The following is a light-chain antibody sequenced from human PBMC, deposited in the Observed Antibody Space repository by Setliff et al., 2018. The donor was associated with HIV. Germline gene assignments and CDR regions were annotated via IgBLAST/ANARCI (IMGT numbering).Light chain of an antibody. CDR3: CSYAGSSTYV. J-gene: IGLJ1*01. CDR2: GVN. CDR1: STDIGGYNF. Sequence: QSVLTQPASVSGSPGQSITISCTGTSTDIGGYNFVSWYQQHPGKAPKVMIYGVNNRPSGVSYRFSGFKSGNTASLTISGLQAEDEADYYCCSYAGSSTYVFGTGTKVTVL. V-gene: IGLV2-23*02.